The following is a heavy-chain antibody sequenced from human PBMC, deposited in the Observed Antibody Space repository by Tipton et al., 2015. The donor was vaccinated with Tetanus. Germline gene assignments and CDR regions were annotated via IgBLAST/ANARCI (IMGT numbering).Heavy chain of an antibody. D-gene: IGHD1-1*01. CDR3: AKVSASGTIATGNFDY. CDR1: GYSFSSYW. Sequence: QLVQSGAEVKKPGESLKISCRGSGYSFSSYWIAWVRQVPGKGLEWMGIFFPGDSESRYSPSFQGQVTMSGDNSIRTAYLQWNSLRASDTATYYCAKVSASGTIATGNFDYWGQGTPATVSS. CDR2: FFPGDSES. V-gene: IGHV5-51*01. J-gene: IGHJ4*02.